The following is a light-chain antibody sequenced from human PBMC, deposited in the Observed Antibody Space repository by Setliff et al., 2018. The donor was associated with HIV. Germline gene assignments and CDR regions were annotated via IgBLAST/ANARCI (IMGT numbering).Light chain of an antibody. V-gene: IGLV2-14*03. CDR3: SSYTSTRALL. CDR1: SSDVGGYNF. J-gene: IGLJ2*01. Sequence: QSALTQPASVSGSPGQPVTISCTGTSSDVGGYNFVSWYQQHPGKTPELLIYDVTNRPSGVSDRFSGSKSGNTASLTISGLQPEDEADYYCSSYTSTRALLFGGGTK. CDR2: DVT.